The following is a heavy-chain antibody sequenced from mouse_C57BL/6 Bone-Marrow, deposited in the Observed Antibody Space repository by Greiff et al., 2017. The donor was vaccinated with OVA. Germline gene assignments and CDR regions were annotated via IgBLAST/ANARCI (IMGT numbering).Heavy chain of an antibody. CDR2: IDPETGGT. Sequence: VQLQQSGAELVRPGASVTLSCKASGYTFTDYAMHWVKQTPVHGLEWIGAIDPETGGTAYNQKFKGKAILTADKSYSTAYIELGCMTSDDSAVYYCTSYYSTCVGYCYFDVWGTGTTVTVSS. D-gene: IGHD2-5*01. V-gene: IGHV1-15*01. CDR1: GYTFTDYA. CDR3: TSYYSTCVGYCYFDV. J-gene: IGHJ1*03.